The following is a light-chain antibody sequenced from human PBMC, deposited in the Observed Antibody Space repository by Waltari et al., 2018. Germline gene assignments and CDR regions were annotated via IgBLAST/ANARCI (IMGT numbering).Light chain of an antibody. V-gene: IGKV1-39*01. Sequence: IQMTKSPSSLSASVGDRVTITCRARQSISSFLNWYQQKPGKAPKLLIYAASSLQRGVPSRFSGSGSGTDFTLTISSLQPEDFATYYCQQSYSTPPTFGGGTKVEIK. CDR2: AAS. J-gene: IGKJ4*01. CDR3: QQSYSTPPT. CDR1: QSISSF.